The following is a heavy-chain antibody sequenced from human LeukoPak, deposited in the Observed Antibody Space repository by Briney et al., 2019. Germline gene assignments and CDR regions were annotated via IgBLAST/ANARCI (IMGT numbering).Heavy chain of an antibody. J-gene: IGHJ6*03. V-gene: IGHV4-39*01. CDR2: LYYSGST. D-gene: IGHD6-13*01. CDR3: ARLLRSWHYYMDV. Sequence: PSETLSLTCTVSGGSISSGSYYWGWIRQPPGNGLEWIGSLYYSGSTYYNPSLKSRVTISVDTSKNQFSLKLSSVTAADTAVYYCARLLRSWHYYMDVWGKGTTVTISS. CDR1: GGSISSGSYY.